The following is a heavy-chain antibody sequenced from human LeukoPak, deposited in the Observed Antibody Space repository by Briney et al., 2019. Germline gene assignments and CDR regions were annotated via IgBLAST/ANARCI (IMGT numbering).Heavy chain of an antibody. J-gene: IGHJ4*02. V-gene: IGHV3-23*01. CDR1: GFTFSSYS. CDR3: AKYGYDFWSGYYPIVDY. Sequence: PGGSLRLSCAASGFTFSSYSMNWVRQAPGKGLEWVSAISGSGGSTYYADSVKGRFTISRDNSKNTLYLQMNSLRAEDTAVYYCAKYGYDFWSGYYPIVDYWGQGTLVTVSS. CDR2: ISGSGGST. D-gene: IGHD3-3*01.